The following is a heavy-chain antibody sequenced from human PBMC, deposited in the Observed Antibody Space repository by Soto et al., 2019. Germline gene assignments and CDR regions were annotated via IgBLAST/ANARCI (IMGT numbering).Heavy chain of an antibody. CDR1: GGTFSSYA. CDR2: IIPIFGTA. V-gene: IGHV1-69*13. D-gene: IGHD4-17*01. J-gene: IGHJ6*02. Sequence: ASVKVSCKASGGTFSSYAISWVRQAPGQGLEWMGGIIPIFGTANYAQKFQGRVTITADESTSTAYMELSSLRSEDTAVYYCASDSDYGDYVPYGYYYGMDVWGQGTTVTVSS. CDR3: ASDSDYGDYVPYGYYYGMDV.